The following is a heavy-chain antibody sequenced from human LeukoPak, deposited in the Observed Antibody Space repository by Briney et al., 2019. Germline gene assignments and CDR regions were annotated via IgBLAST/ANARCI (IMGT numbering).Heavy chain of an antibody. CDR1: GFTFSSYA. J-gene: IGHJ4*02. D-gene: IGHD3-9*01. V-gene: IGHV3-53*01. CDR3: VVYFDWLFGIDY. Sequence: GGSLRLSCAASGFTFSSYAMSWVRQAPGKGLEWVSVIYSGGSTYYADSVKGRFTISRDNSKNMLYLQMNSLRAEDTAVYYCVVYFDWLFGIDYWGQGTLITVSS. CDR2: IYSGGST.